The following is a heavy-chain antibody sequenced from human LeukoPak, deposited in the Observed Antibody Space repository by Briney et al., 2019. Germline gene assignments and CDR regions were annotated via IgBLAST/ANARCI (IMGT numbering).Heavy chain of an antibody. CDR3: ARDGLASYGSGSYYNWYAFDI. CDR1: GFTFSSYS. J-gene: IGHJ3*02. Sequence: GSLRLSCAAFGFTFSSYSMNWVRQAPGKGLEWVSSISSSSSYIYYADSVKGRFTIPRDNAKNSLYLQMNSLRAEDTAVYYCARDGLASYGSGSYYNWYAFDIWGQGTMVTVSS. D-gene: IGHD3-10*01. CDR2: ISSSSSYI. V-gene: IGHV3-21*01.